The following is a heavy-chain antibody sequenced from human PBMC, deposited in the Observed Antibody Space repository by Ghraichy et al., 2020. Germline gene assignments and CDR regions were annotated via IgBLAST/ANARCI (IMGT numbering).Heavy chain of an antibody. CDR3: ATVAPEGGWFDP. CDR2: INANNGDR. D-gene: IGHD6-25*01. J-gene: IGHJ5*02. CDR1: GYIYG. Sequence: ASVKVSCKASGYIYGISWVRQAPGQGLEWMGWINANNGDRKYAQNLQDRVTMTTDTSTSTVHMELRSLRSDDTAVYYCATVAPEGGWFDPWGQGTLVTVSS. V-gene: IGHV1-18*01.